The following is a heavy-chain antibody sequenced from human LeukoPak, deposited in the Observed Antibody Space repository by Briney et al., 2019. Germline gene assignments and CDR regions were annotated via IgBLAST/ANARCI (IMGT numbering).Heavy chain of an antibody. J-gene: IGHJ5*02. D-gene: IGHD3-3*01. CDR1: GFTFSSYG. CDR2: IRCDGSNK. V-gene: IGHV3-30*02. Sequence: GGSLRLSCAASGFTFSSYGMHWVRQAPGKGLEWVAFIRCDGSNKYYADSVKGRFTISRDNSKNTLYLQMNSLRAEDTAVYYCAKAGPPGWSGYYDWFDPWGQGTLVTVSS. CDR3: AKAGPPGWSGYYDWFDP.